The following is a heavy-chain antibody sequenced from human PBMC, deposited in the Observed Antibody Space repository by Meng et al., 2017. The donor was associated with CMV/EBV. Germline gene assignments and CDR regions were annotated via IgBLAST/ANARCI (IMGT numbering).Heavy chain of an antibody. CDR1: GGSFSGYY. Sequence: SETLSLTCAVYGGSFSGYYWSWIRQPPGKGLEWIGEINHSGSTNYNPSLKSRVTISVDTSKNQFSLKLSSVTAADTAVYYCARGLREFYYYYGMDVWGQGTTVTVS. J-gene: IGHJ6*02. D-gene: IGHD3-10*01. V-gene: IGHV4-34*01. CDR2: INHSGST. CDR3: ARGLREFYYYYGMDV.